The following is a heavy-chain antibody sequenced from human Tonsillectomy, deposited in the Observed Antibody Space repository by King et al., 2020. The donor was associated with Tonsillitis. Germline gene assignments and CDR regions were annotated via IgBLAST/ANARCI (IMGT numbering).Heavy chain of an antibody. Sequence: VQLVESGGGVVQPGRSLRLSCAASGITFRNYGMHWVRQAPGQGLEWVAAISYDGGDKYYVDSVKGRFTISRDNSKNTLYLQMNSLRAEDTALYYFAKEYVILTEFGDFDYWGQGTLVTVSS. CDR3: AKEYVILTEFGDFDY. CDR2: ISYDGGDK. D-gene: IGHD3-9*01. V-gene: IGHV3-30*18. J-gene: IGHJ4*02. CDR1: GITFRNYG.